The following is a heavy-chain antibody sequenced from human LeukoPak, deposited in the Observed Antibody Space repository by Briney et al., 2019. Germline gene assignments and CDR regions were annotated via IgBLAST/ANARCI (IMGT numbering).Heavy chain of an antibody. Sequence: GGSLRLSCAASGFTFSSYAMSWVRQAPGKGLEWVSAISGSGGSTYYADSVKGRFTISRDNSKNTLYLQMNSLRAEDTAVYYCAKDKTRRYYYDSSGYYHFDYWGQGTLVTVSS. CDR1: GFTFSSYA. J-gene: IGHJ4*02. CDR2: ISGSGGST. D-gene: IGHD3-22*01. V-gene: IGHV3-23*01. CDR3: AKDKTRRYYYDSSGYYHFDY.